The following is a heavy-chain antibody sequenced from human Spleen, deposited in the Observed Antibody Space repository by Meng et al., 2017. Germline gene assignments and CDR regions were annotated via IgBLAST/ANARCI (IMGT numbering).Heavy chain of an antibody. CDR3: ARQSGSLTLYGMDV. D-gene: IGHD3-10*01. Sequence: GESLKISCQGSGYSFTSYWIGWVRQMPGKGLEWMGIIYPGDSDTRYSPSFQGQVTISVDKSINTAYLQWDSLKASDTAIYYCARQSGSLTLYGMDVWGQGTTVTVSS. V-gene: IGHV5-51*01. J-gene: IGHJ6*02. CDR2: IYPGDSDT. CDR1: GYSFTSYW.